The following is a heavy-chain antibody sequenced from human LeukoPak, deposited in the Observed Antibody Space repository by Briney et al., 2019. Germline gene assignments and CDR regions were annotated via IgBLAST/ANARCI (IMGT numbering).Heavy chain of an antibody. Sequence: SETLSLTCTVSGGSIGGSNSHWGWIRQPPGKGLEWSGSIFYSGSTYYNPSLKSRVTMSVDTSENQFSLKVTSVTAADTATYYCARRGITYSSSFFAYWGQGTLVTVSS. CDR2: IFYSGST. V-gene: IGHV4-39*01. J-gene: IGHJ4*02. D-gene: IGHD2-2*01. CDR3: ARRGITYSSSFFAY. CDR1: GGSIGGSNSH.